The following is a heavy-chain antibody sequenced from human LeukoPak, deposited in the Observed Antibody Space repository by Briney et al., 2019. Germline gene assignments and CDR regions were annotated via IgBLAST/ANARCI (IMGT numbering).Heavy chain of an antibody. CDR1: GFTFSGYA. D-gene: IGHD5-12*01. J-gene: IGHJ4*02. CDR3: ARDKGGYDPPDY. Sequence: GGSLRLSCAASGFTFSGYAMSWARLAPGEGLEWVSAITAGGDSTYYAESVKGRFTISRDNLKNMVFLQMSTLRAEDTAVYYCARDKGGYDPPDYWGQGTLVTVSS. V-gene: IGHV3-23*01. CDR2: ITAGGDST.